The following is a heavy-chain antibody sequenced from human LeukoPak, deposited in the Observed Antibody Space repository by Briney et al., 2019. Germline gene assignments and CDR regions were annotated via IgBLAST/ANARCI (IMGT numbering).Heavy chain of an antibody. V-gene: IGHV3-48*01. J-gene: IGHJ4*02. CDR1: GFTFSSYS. D-gene: IGHD1-1*01. CDR2: ISSSSSTI. Sequence: GGSLRLSCAASGFTFSSYSMNWVRQAPGKGLEWISYISSSSSTIYYADSVKGRFTISRDNVKNSLYLQMNSLRAEDTAVYYCARGIWNDPYYWGQGTLVTVSS. CDR3: ARGIWNDPYY.